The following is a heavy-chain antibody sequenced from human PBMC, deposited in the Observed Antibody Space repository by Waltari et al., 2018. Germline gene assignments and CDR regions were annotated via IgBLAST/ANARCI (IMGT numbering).Heavy chain of an antibody. CDR1: GGSVSPYF. CDR2: IAHTGGT. CDR3: ARERLPGGNSQLDY. D-gene: IGHD1-1*01. V-gene: IGHV4-59*02. J-gene: IGHJ4*02. Sequence: QVQLQESGPGLVKPSETLTLACSVSGGSVSPYFWAWIRQAPGTGLEWIGYIAHTGGTKYNPSLQGRVSMSLDTPKNQFSLKVNSVSAADTAMYYCARERLPGGNSQLDYWGQGTMVTVSS.